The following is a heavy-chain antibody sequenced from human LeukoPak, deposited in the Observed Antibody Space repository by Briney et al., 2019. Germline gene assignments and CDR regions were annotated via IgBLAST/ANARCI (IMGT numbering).Heavy chain of an antibody. D-gene: IGHD3-22*01. CDR2: ISGSGGST. V-gene: IGHV3-23*01. CDR3: AKGHYYDSSGYYYRPPDFDY. Sequence: GGSLRLSCEASGFTFNNYAMSWVRQAPGKGLEWVSAISGSGGSTYYADSVKGRFTISRDNSKNTLYLQMNSLRAEDTAVYYCAKGHYYDSSGYYYRPPDFDYWGQGTLVTVSS. J-gene: IGHJ4*02. CDR1: GFTFNNYA.